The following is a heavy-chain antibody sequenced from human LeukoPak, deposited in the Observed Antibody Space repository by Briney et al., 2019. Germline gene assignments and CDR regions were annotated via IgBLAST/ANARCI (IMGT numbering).Heavy chain of an antibody. CDR2: INHSGGT. CDR3: ARGRGWNNPEVFDF. CDR1: DGSFSGYY. J-gene: IGHJ4*02. Sequence: SETLSLTCAVYDGSFSGYYWTWVRQSPGKGLEWIGEINHSGGTNYIPSLKSRVTISIDTSKSQFSLKLSSVTAADTAVYYCARGRGWNNPEVFDFWGQGTLVTVSS. V-gene: IGHV4-34*01. D-gene: IGHD1/OR15-1a*01.